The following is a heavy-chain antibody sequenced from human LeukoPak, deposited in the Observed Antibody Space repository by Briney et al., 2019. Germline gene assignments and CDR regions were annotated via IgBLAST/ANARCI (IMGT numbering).Heavy chain of an antibody. CDR3: ARAVGQAWGYSGSQHPPYAFDI. V-gene: IGHV4-59*01. J-gene: IGHJ3*02. CDR2: IYYSGST. D-gene: IGHD1-26*01. Sequence: PSETLSLTCTVSGDSISSGFYWGWIRQPPGKGLEWIGYIYYSGSTNYNPSLKSRVTISVDTSKNQFSLKLSSVTAADTAVYYCARAVGQAWGYSGSQHPPYAFDIWGQGTMVTVSS. CDR1: GDSISSGFY.